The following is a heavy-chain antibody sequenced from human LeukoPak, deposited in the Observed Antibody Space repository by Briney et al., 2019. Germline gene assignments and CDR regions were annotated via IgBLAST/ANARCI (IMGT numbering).Heavy chain of an antibody. V-gene: IGHV1-69*13. CDR1: GGTFSSYA. J-gene: IGHJ5*02. Sequence: ASVKVSCKASGGTFSSYAISWVRQAPGQGLEWMGGIVPIFGSANYAQKFQGRVTITADESTTTAYVELTGLRSEDTAVYYCAKDEGVANRWFDPWGQGTLVTVSS. CDR3: AKDEGVANRWFDP. CDR2: IVPIFGSA. D-gene: IGHD5-12*01.